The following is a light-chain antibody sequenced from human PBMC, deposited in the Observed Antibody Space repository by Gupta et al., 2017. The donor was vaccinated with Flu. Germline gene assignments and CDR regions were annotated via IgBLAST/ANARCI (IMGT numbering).Light chain of an antibody. Sequence: VAPGKTARIACGGNGIGSKTVHWYQQKPGQAPVLVVYDDSPRPSGIADRFSGSNSGNTATLTIRRVEAGDEADYFCQVWHRRGDHRYWVFGGGTKVTVL. CDR1: GIGSKT. V-gene: IGLV3-21*03. CDR3: QVWHRRGDHRYWV. J-gene: IGLJ3*02. CDR2: DDS.